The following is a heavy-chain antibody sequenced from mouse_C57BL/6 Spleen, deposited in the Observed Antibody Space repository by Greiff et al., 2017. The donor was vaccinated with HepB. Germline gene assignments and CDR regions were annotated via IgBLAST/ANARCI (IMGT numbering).Heavy chain of an antibody. V-gene: IGHV1-76*01. J-gene: IGHJ1*03. CDR3: ARERCYYYGSSYPHWYFDV. CDR2: IYPGSGNT. CDR1: GYTFTDYY. D-gene: IGHD1-1*01. Sequence: QVQLKESGAELVRPGASVKLSCKASGYTFTDYYINWVKQRPGQGLEWIARIYPGSGNTYYNEKFKGKATLTAEKSSSTAYMQLSSLTSEDSAVYFCARERCYYYGSSYPHWYFDVWGTGTTVTVSS.